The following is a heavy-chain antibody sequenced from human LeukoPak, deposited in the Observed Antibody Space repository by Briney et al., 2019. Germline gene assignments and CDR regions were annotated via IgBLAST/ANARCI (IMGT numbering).Heavy chain of an antibody. V-gene: IGHV4-39*01. CDR1: GGSISSSSYY. CDR2: IYYSGST. Sequence: SETLSLTCTVSGGSISSSSYYWGWIRQPPGKGLEWIGGIYYSGSTYYNPSLKSRVTISVDTSKNQFSLKLSSVTAADTTVYYCARQYYDFWSGYYYYYGMDVWGQGTTVTVSS. D-gene: IGHD3-3*01. J-gene: IGHJ6*02. CDR3: ARQYYDFWSGYYYYYGMDV.